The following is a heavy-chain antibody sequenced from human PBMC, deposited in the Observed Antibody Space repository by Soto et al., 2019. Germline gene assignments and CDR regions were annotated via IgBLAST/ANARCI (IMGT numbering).Heavy chain of an antibody. V-gene: IGHV4-31*03. CDR2: IYYSGST. CDR3: AISRGYYYDSSGTGPFDY. Sequence: PSETLSLTCTVSGGSISSGGYYWSWIRQHPGKGLEWIGYIYYSGSTYYNPSLKSRVTISVDTSKNQLSLMLSSVTAADTAVYYCAISRGYYYDSSGTGPFDYWGQGTLVTVSS. CDR1: GGSISSGGYY. D-gene: IGHD3-22*01. J-gene: IGHJ4*02.